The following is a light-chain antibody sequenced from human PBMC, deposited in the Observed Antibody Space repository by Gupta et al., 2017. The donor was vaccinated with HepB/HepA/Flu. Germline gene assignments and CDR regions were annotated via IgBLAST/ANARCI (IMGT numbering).Light chain of an antibody. CDR1: ALPKQY. V-gene: IGLV3-25*03. CDR3: QTSDSSGPSNVV. J-gene: IGLJ2*01. CDR2: KDT. Sequence: SYALTQPPSMSVSPGQTAWITCSGDALPKQYAYWYQQKPGQAPLLVMYKDTERPSGIPERFSCSSSGPTVTLNIRGVQAEDEADYYWQTSDSSGPSNVVFGGGTKLTVL.